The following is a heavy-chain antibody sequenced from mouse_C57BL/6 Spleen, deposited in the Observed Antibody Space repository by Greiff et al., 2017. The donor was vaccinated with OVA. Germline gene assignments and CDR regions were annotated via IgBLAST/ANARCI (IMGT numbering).Heavy chain of an antibody. CDR2: IDPEDGDT. CDR3: TSFYYDYDVGFDY. D-gene: IGHD2-4*01. CDR1: GFNIKDYF. J-gene: IGHJ2*01. Sequence: VQLQQSGAELVRPGASVKLSCTASGFNIKDYFMHWVKQRPEQGLEWIGRIDPEDGDTEYAPKFQGKATMTADTSSNTAYLQLSSLTSEDTAVYYCTSFYYDYDVGFDYWGQGTTLTVSS. V-gene: IGHV14-1*01.